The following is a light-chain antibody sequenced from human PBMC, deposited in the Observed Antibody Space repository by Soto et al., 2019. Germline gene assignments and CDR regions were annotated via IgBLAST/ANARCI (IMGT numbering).Light chain of an antibody. CDR1: QTVGKNY. CDR2: GAS. V-gene: IGKV3-20*01. CDR3: QQYDSLPRT. J-gene: IGKJ1*01. Sequence: EVVLTQSPGTLSVSPGDGSTLSFRASQTVGKNYLAWYQQRPGQAPRLLIHGASSRATGIPDRFSGSGSGTEFTLTIGRLEPEDFAVYYCQQYDSLPRTFGQGTKVDIK.